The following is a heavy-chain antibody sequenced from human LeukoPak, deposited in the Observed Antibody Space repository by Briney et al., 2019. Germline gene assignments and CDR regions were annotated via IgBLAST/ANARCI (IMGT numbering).Heavy chain of an antibody. Sequence: GGSLRLSCAASGFTFSIYGMNWVRQTPGMGLEWVSTISSGSSYIDYADPVKGRFTISRDDAKSSLYLQMNSLRAEDTAVYYCARDRTLIRGVIDYWGQGTLVTVSS. J-gene: IGHJ4*02. CDR2: ISSGSSYI. V-gene: IGHV3-21*01. CDR1: GFTFSIYG. CDR3: ARDRTLIRGVIDY. D-gene: IGHD3-10*01.